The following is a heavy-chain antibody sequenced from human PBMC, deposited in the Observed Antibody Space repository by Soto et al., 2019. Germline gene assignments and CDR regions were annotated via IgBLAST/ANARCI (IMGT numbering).Heavy chain of an antibody. Sequence: PGGSLRLSCAASGFTFSSYWMHWVRQAPGRGLVWVSRINSDGSSTSYADSVKGRFTISRDNAKNTLYLQMNSLRAEDTAVYYCVKVGRQMDMYFDYWGQGALVTVSS. CDR2: INSDGSST. V-gene: IGHV3-74*01. CDR1: GFTFSSYW. J-gene: IGHJ4*02. D-gene: IGHD2-2*03. CDR3: VKVGRQMDMYFDY.